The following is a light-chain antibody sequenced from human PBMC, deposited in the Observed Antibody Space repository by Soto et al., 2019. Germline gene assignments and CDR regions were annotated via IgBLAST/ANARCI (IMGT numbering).Light chain of an antibody. CDR2: GAS. Sequence: ETLMTQSPSTLSVSAGERATLSCRASQSVNNNLAWYQQKLGQAPRVLIYGASTRATGIPARFSGSGSGTEFTLTVSSLQSEDFAVYYCQQYIKWPITFGQGTRLEIK. CDR3: QQYIKWPIT. CDR1: QSVNNN. V-gene: IGKV3-15*01. J-gene: IGKJ5*01.